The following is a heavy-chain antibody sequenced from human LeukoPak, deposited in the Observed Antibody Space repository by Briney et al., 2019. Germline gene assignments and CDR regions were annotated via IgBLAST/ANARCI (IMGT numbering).Heavy chain of an antibody. Sequence: PGGSLRLSCAASGFTFSSYGMHWVRQAPGKGLEWVAFIRYDGSNKYYADSVKGRFTISRDNSKNTLYLQMNSLRAEDTAVYYCAKDFPSYDFWSGYYDREDYYHYKDVWGRGTTGTVPS. D-gene: IGHD3-3*01. CDR3: AKDFPSYDFWSGYYDREDYYHYKDV. J-gene: IGHJ6*03. CDR1: GFTFSSYG. V-gene: IGHV3-30*02. CDR2: IRYDGSNK.